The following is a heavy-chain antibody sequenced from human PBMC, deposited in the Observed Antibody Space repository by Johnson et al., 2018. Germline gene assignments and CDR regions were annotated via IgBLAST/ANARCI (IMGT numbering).Heavy chain of an antibody. Sequence: VQLVESGGGLVQPGGSLRLSCAASGFTFSYHYMDWVRQAPGKGLEWVGRSSNQANSFTTYSAASVKGRFTNSRDPSDNLVYLQLNSLKTEDTAVYYLARERYDFWTYYMDVWGKGTTVTVSS. J-gene: IGHJ6*03. CDR1: GFTFSYHY. V-gene: IGHV3-72*01. CDR3: ARERYDFWTYYMDV. D-gene: IGHD3-3*01. CDR2: SSNQANSFTT.